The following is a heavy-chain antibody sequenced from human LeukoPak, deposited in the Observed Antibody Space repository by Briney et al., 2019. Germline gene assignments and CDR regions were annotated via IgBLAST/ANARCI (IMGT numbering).Heavy chain of an antibody. CDR3: ARGDSSSIGYFDY. D-gene: IGHD6-6*01. CDR1: GFTFSSYS. Sequence: GGSLRLSCAASGFTFSSYSMNWVRQAPGKGLEWVSSISSSSSYIYYADSVKGRFTISRDNAKSSLYLQMNSQRAEDTAVYYCARGDSSSIGYFDYWGQGTLVTVSS. J-gene: IGHJ4*02. V-gene: IGHV3-21*01. CDR2: ISSSSSYI.